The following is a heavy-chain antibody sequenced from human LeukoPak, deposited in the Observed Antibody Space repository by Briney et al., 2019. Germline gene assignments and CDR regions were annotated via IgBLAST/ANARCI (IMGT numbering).Heavy chain of an antibody. CDR2: IYASGST. J-gene: IGHJ4*02. Sequence: VSGXXISSGXXYXSXIRXXAXXGLEWIGRIYASGSTNYNPSLKSRVTISLDTSRNQFSLKLSSVTAADTAVYYCARDTVTTFNDFFDSWGQGTLVTVSS. D-gene: IGHD4-11*01. CDR3: ARDTVTTFNDFFDS. CDR1: GXXISSGXXY. V-gene: IGHV4-61*02.